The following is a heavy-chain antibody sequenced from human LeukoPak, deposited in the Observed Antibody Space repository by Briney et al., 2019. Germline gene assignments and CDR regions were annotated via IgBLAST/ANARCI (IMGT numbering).Heavy chain of an antibody. D-gene: IGHD6-6*01. CDR1: GGSISSYY. Sequence: KPSETLSLTCTVSGGSISSYYWSWIRQPAGKGLEWIGRIYTSGSTNYNPSLKSRVTMSVDTSKNQFSLKLSSVTAADTAVYYCARVNMEYSSSYSYYYYMDVWGKGTTVTVSS. CDR3: ARVNMEYSSSYSYYYYMDV. J-gene: IGHJ6*03. CDR2: IYTSGST. V-gene: IGHV4-4*07.